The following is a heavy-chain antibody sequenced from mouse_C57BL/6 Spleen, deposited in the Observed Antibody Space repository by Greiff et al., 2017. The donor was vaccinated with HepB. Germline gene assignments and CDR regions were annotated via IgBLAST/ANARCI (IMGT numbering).Heavy chain of an antibody. CDR2: ISDGGSYT. CDR3: AREGYCGSSFFAY. J-gene: IGHJ3*01. CDR1: GFTFSSYA. D-gene: IGHD1-1*01. V-gene: IGHV5-4*01. Sequence: DVMLVESGGGLVKPGGSLKLSCAASGFTFSSYAMSWVRQTPEKRLEWVATISDGGSYTYYPDNVKGRFTISRDNAKNNLYLQMSHLKSEDTAMYYCAREGYCGSSFFAYWGQGTLVTVSA.